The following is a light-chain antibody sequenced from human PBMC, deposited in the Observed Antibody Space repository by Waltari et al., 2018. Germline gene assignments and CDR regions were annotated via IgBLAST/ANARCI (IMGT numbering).Light chain of an antibody. Sequence: DIQMTQSPSTLSASVGDRVTITCRASQSISDWLAWYQQKPGKAPKLLIYKASSLESGVPSRFSGSGSGTEFTLTISSLQPYDFATYYCQPYNSYSIMFGQGTRLEIK. CDR2: KAS. CDR1: QSISDW. V-gene: IGKV1-5*03. CDR3: QPYNSYSIM. J-gene: IGKJ5*01.